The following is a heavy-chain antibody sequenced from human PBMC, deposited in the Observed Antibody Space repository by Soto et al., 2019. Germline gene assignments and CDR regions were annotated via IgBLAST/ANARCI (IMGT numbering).Heavy chain of an antibody. J-gene: IGHJ4*02. V-gene: IGHV4-59*01. D-gene: IGHD5-18*01. Sequence: PSETLSLTCTASGGSISSNYWSWIRQPPGKGLEWIGYFYYSGSTNYNPSLKSRVTISVDTSKNQFSLKLSSVTTADTAVYYCARGEGYSYGLDYWGQGTLVPVSS. CDR3: ARGEGYSYGLDY. CDR1: GGSISSNY. CDR2: FYYSGST.